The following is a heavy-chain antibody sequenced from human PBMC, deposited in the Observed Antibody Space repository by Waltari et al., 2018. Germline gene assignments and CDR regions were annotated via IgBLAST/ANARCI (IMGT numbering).Heavy chain of an antibody. Sequence: EVQLVESGGVVVQPGGSLRLSCAASGFTFSSSAMSWVRQAPGKGLEWVSSISGSGGSTYYADSVKGRFTISRDNSKNTLYLQMNSLRAEDTAVYYCAKAGYYFPFDYCGQGTLVTVSS. CDR2: ISGSGGST. D-gene: IGHD3-22*01. J-gene: IGHJ4*02. V-gene: IGHV3-23*04. CDR1: GFTFSSSA. CDR3: AKAGYYFPFDY.